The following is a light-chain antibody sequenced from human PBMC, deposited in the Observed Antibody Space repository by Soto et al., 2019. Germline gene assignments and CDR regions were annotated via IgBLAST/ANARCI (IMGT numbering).Light chain of an antibody. Sequence: QSVLTQPPSASGTPGQRVTISCSGSRSNIGSNTVSWSQQLPGTAPKVLIYTNDQRPSGVPDRFSGSKSGTSASLAISGLQSEDEADYYCAAWDDSLNGWVFGGGTKLTVL. CDR2: TND. J-gene: IGLJ3*02. V-gene: IGLV1-44*01. CDR1: RSNIGSNT. CDR3: AAWDDSLNGWV.